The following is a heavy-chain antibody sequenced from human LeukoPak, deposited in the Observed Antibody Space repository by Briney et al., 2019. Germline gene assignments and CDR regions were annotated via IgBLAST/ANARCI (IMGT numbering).Heavy chain of an antibody. J-gene: IGHJ4*02. CDR2: INPSGGST. CDR1: GYTFTSYY. V-gene: IGHV1-46*01. Sequence: ASVKVSCKASGYTFTSYYMHWVRQAPGQGLEWMGIINPSGGSTSYAQKLQGRVTMTRDTSTSTVYMELSSLRSEDTAVYYCARTEQENYYDSSGYYYWGQGTLVTVSS. D-gene: IGHD3-22*01. CDR3: ARTEQENYYDSSGYYY.